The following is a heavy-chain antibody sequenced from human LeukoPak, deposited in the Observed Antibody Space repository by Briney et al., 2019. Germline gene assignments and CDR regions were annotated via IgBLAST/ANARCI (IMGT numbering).Heavy chain of an antibody. CDR1: GFTFRSYA. D-gene: IGHD4-17*01. J-gene: IGHJ6*02. CDR2: ISGSGT. V-gene: IGHV3-23*01. Sequence: GGSLRLSCATSGFTFRSYAMIWVRQAPERGLQWVSGISGSGTYYADFAKGRFTISRDNSKNTLYLQMNSLRAEDTAVYYCARGQGYGDPGHYGMDVWGQGTTVTVSS. CDR3: ARGQGYGDPGHYGMDV.